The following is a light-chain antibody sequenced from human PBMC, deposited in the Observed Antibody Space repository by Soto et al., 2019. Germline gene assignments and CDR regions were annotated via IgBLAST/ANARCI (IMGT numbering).Light chain of an antibody. CDR2: GAS. V-gene: IGKV1-39*01. CDR1: QSIAKF. Sequence: DLQMTQSPSSLSASIGDRITITCRTSQSIAKFLNWYHQKSGKAPKLLIFGASYLQTVVPSRFSGSGSGTEFTVTISSLQPEDFAKYYCQQSHSSPYTFGQGTHLNI. CDR3: QQSHSSPYT. J-gene: IGKJ2*01.